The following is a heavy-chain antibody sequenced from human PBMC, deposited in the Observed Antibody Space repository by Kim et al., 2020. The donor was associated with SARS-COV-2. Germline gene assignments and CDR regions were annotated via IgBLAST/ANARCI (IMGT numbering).Heavy chain of an antibody. CDR2: INPNSGGT. CDR1: GYTFTGYY. D-gene: IGHD2-2*01. Sequence: ASVKVSCKASGYTFTGYYMHWVRQAPGQGLEWMGWINPNSGGTNYAQKFQGRVTMTRDTSISTAYMELSRLRSDDTAVYYCARDLGDIVVVPAAKADYYYYYGMDVWGQGTTVTVSS. V-gene: IGHV1-2*02. J-gene: IGHJ6*02. CDR3: ARDLGDIVVVPAAKADYYYYYGMDV.